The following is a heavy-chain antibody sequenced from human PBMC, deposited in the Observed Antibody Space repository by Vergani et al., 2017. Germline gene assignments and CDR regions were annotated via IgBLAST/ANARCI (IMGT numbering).Heavy chain of an antibody. D-gene: IGHD4-23*01. V-gene: IGHV1-2*06. Sequence: QVQLVQSGAEVKKPGASVKVSCKASGYTFTDYYIHWVRQAPGQGLEWMGRINPNSGGTNYAQKFQGRVTMTRDTSISTAYMELSRLRSDDTAVYYCARSMTTVVKGDDHAFDIWGQGTMVTVSS. CDR2: INPNSGGT. J-gene: IGHJ3*02. CDR1: GYTFTDYY. CDR3: ARSMTTVVKGDDHAFDI.